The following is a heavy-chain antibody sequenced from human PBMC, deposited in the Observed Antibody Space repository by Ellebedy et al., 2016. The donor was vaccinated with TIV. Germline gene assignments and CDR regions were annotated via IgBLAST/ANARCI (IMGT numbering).Heavy chain of an antibody. D-gene: IGHD2-21*01. Sequence: SETLSLXCNVSGDPINIGNYYWSWLRQSPGKGLEWIGFIYYSGSTNYNPSLKSRVTMSIDTSKNQFSLRLTSLTAADTAVYFCARGWDDLVVVPGAPNYFYYYMDVWGKGTTVTVSS. J-gene: IGHJ6*03. V-gene: IGHV4-61*01. CDR3: ARGWDDLVVVPGAPNYFYYYMDV. CDR2: IYYSGST. CDR1: GDPINIGNYY.